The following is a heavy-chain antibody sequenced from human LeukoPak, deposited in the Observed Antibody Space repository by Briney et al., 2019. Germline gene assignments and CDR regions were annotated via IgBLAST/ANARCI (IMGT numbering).Heavy chain of an antibody. J-gene: IGHJ4*02. Sequence: GGSLRLSCAASGFTFSNAWMSWVRQAPGKGLEWVGRIKSKTDGGTTDYAAPVKGRFTISRDDSKNTLYLQMNSLKTEDTAVYYCTTARNYDILTGYYNFDYWGQGTLVTVSS. V-gene: IGHV3-15*01. D-gene: IGHD3-9*01. CDR2: IKSKTDGGTT. CDR3: TTARNYDILTGYYNFDY. CDR1: GFTFSNAW.